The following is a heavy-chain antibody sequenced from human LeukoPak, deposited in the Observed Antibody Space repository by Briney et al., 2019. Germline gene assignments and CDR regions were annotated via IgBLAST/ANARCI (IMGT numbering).Heavy chain of an antibody. D-gene: IGHD2-21*02. CDR1: GGSFSGYY. CDR3: ARSSDLPSNWYFDL. CDR2: INHSGST. Sequence: KTSETLSLTCAVYGGSFSGYYWSWIRQPPGKGLEWIGEINHSGSTNYNPSLESRVTISVDTSKNQFSLKLSSVTAADTAVYYCARSSDLPSNWYFDLWGRGTLVTVSS. J-gene: IGHJ2*01. V-gene: IGHV4-34*01.